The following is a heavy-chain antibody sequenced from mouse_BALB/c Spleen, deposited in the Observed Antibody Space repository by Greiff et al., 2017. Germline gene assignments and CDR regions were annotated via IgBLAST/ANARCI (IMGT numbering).Heavy chain of an antibody. Sequence: EVQLQESGAELVRSGASVKLSCTASGFNIKDYYMHWVKQRPEQGLEWIGWIDPENGDTEYAPKFQGKATMTADTSSNTAYLQLSSLTSEDTAVYYCNAPVLALDYWGQGTTLTVSS. V-gene: IGHV14-4*02. D-gene: IGHD1-1*01. CDR1: GFNIKDYY. CDR3: NAPVLALDY. CDR2: IDPENGDT. J-gene: IGHJ2*01.